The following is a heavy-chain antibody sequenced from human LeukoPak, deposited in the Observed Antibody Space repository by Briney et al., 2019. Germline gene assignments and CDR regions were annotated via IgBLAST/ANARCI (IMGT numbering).Heavy chain of an antibody. CDR1: GFSFTAYS. J-gene: IGHJ3*01. D-gene: IGHD1-26*01. Sequence: GGSLRLSCAASGFSFTAYSMNWVRQAPGRGLEWISYIGPGGDIYYADSVTGRFTISRDNSKKSLYLQMNSLRVEDTGVYYCAKVQSDIVGAVFFAFDVWGQGTMVSVSP. CDR3: AKVQSDIVGAVFFAFDV. V-gene: IGHV3-21*05. CDR2: IGPGGDI.